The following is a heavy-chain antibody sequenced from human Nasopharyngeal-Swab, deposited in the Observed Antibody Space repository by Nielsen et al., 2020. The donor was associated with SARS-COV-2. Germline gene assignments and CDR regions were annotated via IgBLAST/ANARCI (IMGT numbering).Heavy chain of an antibody. D-gene: IGHD2-15*01. CDR1: GFTFSSYG. CDR2: ISYDGSNK. Sequence: GESLKISCAASGFTFSSYGMHWVRQAPGKGLEWVAVISYDGSNKYYAGSVKGRFTISRDNSKNTLYLQMNSLRAEDTAVYYCAKDGDGGSNDGQPRYCSGGSCYYYYYGMDVWGQGTTVTVSS. V-gene: IGHV3-30*18. CDR3: AKDGDGGSNDGQPRYCSGGSCYYYYYGMDV. J-gene: IGHJ6*02.